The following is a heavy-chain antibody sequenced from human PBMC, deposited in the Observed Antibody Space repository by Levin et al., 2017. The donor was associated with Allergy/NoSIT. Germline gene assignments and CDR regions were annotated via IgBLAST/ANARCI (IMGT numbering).Heavy chain of an antibody. V-gene: IGHV3-21*01. CDR3: ARAPGSSSEYYYYYYYMDV. Sequence: ETLSLTCAASGFTFSSYSMNWVRQAPGKGLEWVSSISSSSSYIYYADSVKGRFTISRDNAKNSLYLQMNSLRAEDTAVYYCARAPGSSSEYYYYYYYMDVWGKGTTVTVSS. D-gene: IGHD6-6*01. CDR2: ISSSSSYI. J-gene: IGHJ6*03. CDR1: GFTFSSYS.